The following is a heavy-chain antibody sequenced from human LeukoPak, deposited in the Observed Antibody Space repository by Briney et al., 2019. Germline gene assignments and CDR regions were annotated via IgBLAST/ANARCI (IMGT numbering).Heavy chain of an antibody. V-gene: IGHV3-11*01. D-gene: IGHD2-2*02. J-gene: IGHJ5*01. CDR2: ISGSGSTI. Sequence: PGGSLRLSCVASGFIFSGYYMAWIRQSPGKGLEWVSYISGSGSTISYADSVKGRFTISRDNAKNSLYLQMNSLRPEDTAMYYCARDWNQVLYNWYDSWGQGTLVTVSS. CDR1: GFIFSGYY. CDR3: ARDWNQVLYNWYDS.